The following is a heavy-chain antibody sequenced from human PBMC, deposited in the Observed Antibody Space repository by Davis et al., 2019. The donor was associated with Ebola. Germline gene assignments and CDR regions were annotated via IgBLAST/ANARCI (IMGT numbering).Heavy chain of an antibody. V-gene: IGHV1-3*01. CDR3: AIIVDPLVWELVDV. CDR2: INADNGDT. D-gene: IGHD2-15*01. Sequence: AASVKVSCKASGYTFTDYAIHWVRQAPGQGLEWMGWINADNGDTKYSQKLQGRVTITRDTSASTAYMELRSLRSQDTAVYYCAIIVDPLVWELVDVWGQGTTVIVSS. J-gene: IGHJ6*02. CDR1: GYTFTDYA.